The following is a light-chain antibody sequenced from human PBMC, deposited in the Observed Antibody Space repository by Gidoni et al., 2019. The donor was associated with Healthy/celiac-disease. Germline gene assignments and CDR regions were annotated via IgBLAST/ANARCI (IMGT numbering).Light chain of an antibody. CDR2: SNN. CDR3: AAWDDSLNGFYV. V-gene: IGLV1-44*01. J-gene: IGLJ1*01. CDR1: SSHIGRNT. Sequence: QSVLTQPPSASGTPGQGVTISCSGSSSHIGRNTVNGYKQLPGTAPKLLIYSNNQRPSGVPDRFSGSKSGTSAALAISGLQSEDEADYYCAAWDDSLNGFYVFGTGTKVTVL.